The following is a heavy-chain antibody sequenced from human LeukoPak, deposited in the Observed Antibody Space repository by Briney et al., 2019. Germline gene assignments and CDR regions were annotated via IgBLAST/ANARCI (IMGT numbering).Heavy chain of an antibody. Sequence: PGGSLRLSCAASGFTFSDYYMSWIRQAPGKGLEWVSYISSSGSTIYYADSVKGRFTISRDNAKNSLYLQMNSLRAEDTAVYYCARVPGPSRGHYYYYYGMDVWGQGTTVTVSS. CDR1: GFTFSDYY. CDR3: ARVPGPSRGHYYYYYGMDV. D-gene: IGHD7-27*01. J-gene: IGHJ6*02. CDR2: ISSSGSTI. V-gene: IGHV3-11*01.